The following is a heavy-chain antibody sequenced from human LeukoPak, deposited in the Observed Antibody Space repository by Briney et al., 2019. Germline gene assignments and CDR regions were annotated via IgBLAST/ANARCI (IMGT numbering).Heavy chain of an antibody. CDR1: GGSFSGYY. CDR3: ARHRDAADMIADAFDI. D-gene: IGHD3-22*01. CDR2: INHSGST. J-gene: IGHJ3*02. Sequence: SETLSLTCAVYGGSFSGYYWSWIRQPPGKGLEWIGEINHSGSTNYNPSLKSRVTISVDTSKNQFSLKLSSVTAADTAVYYCARHRDAADMIADAFDIWGQGTMVTVSS. V-gene: IGHV4-34*01.